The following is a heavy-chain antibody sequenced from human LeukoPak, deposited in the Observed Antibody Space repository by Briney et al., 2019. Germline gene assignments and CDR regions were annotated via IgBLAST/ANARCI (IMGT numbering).Heavy chain of an antibody. J-gene: IGHJ4*02. Sequence: ASVTVSCTVSGYTLTELSMHWVRQAPGKGLEWMGGFDPEDGETIYAQKFQGRVTMTEDTSTDTAYMELSSLRSEDTAVYYCATAPRYYDILTALFDYWGQGTLVTVSS. D-gene: IGHD3-9*01. CDR2: FDPEDGET. CDR1: GYTLTELS. CDR3: ATAPRYYDILTALFDY. V-gene: IGHV1-24*01.